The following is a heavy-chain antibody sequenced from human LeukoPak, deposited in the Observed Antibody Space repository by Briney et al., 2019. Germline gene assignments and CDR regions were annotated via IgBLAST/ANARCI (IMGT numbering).Heavy chain of an antibody. CDR3: ARQHCSSTSCYFDY. V-gene: IGHV4-34*01. CDR1: GGSFSGYY. CDR2: INHSGST. D-gene: IGHD2-2*01. Sequence: PSETLSLTCAVYGGSFSGYYWSWIRQPPGKGLEWIGEINHSGSTNYNPSLKSRVTISVDTSKNQFSLKLSSVTAADTAVYYCARQHCSSTSCYFDYWGQETLVTVSS. J-gene: IGHJ4*02.